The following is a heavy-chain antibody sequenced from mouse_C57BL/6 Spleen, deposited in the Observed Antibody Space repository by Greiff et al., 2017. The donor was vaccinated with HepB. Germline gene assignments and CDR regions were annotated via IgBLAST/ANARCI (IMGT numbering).Heavy chain of an antibody. D-gene: IGHD2-5*01. V-gene: IGHV5-6*01. CDR2: ISSGGSYT. J-gene: IGHJ3*01. CDR3: ARHNYSNPFAY. CDR1: GFTFSSYG. Sequence: EVQGVESGGDLVKPGGSLKLSCAASGFTFSSYGMSWVRQTPDKRLEWVATISSGGSYTYYPDSVKGRFTISRDNAKNNLYLQMSSLKSEDTAMYYFARHNYSNPFAYWGQGTLVTVSA.